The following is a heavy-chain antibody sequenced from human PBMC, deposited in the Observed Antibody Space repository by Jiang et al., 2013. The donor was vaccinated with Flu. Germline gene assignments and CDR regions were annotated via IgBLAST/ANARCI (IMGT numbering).Heavy chain of an antibody. D-gene: IGHD3-16*01. CDR3: ARITPDAFDI. V-gene: IGHV4-39*07. CDR2: IYYSGST. CDR1: GGSISSSSYY. Sequence: GSGLVKPSETLSLTCTVSGGSISSSSYYWGWIRQPPGKGLEWIGSIYYSGSTYYNPSLKSRVTISVDTSKNQFSLKLSSVTAADTAVYYCARITPDAFDIWGQGTMVTVS. J-gene: IGHJ3*02.